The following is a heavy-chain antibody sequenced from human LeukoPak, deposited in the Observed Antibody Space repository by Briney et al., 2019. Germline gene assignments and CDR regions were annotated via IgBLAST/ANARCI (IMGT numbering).Heavy chain of an antibody. Sequence: GGSLRLSCAASGFTLSSYTMNWVRQAPGKGLEWVSIIGGGGGSTYYAESVKGRLTISRDNAKNSLYLQMNSLRAEDMAVYYCARAVKIGLYDYWGQGTLVTVSS. D-gene: IGHD3-10*01. V-gene: IGHV3-23*01. CDR2: IGGGGGST. CDR1: GFTLSSYT. J-gene: IGHJ4*02. CDR3: ARAVKIGLYDY.